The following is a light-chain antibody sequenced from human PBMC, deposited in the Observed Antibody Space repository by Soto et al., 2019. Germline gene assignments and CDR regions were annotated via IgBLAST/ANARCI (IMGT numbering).Light chain of an antibody. CDR2: DVI. CDR1: TSDVGGYNY. V-gene: IGLV2-14*01. J-gene: IGLJ1*01. CDR3: TSYTSSGTHV. Sequence: QSALTQPASVSGSPGQSITISCNGTTSDVGGYNYVSWHQQHQGKAPKLMIYDVINRPSGVSNRFSGSKSDNTASLTISGLQAEDEADYYCTSYTSSGTHVFGSGTKVTVL.